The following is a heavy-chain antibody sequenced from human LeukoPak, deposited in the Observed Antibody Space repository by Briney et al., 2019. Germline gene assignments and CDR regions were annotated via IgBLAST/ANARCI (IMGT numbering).Heavy chain of an antibody. CDR3: ARAPRGQQLEYNWFDP. CDR1: GYTFTSYA. CDR2: INAGNGNT. V-gene: IGHV1-3*01. Sequence: EASVKVSCKASGYTFTSYAMHWVRQAPGQRLEWMGWINAGNGNTNYAQKLQGRVTMTTDTSTSTAYMELRSLRSDDTAVYYCARAPRGQQLEYNWFDPWGQGTLVTVSS. J-gene: IGHJ5*02. D-gene: IGHD6-13*01.